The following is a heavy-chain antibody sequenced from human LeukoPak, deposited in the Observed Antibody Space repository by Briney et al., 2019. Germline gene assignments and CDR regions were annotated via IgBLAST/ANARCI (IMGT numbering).Heavy chain of an antibody. J-gene: IGHJ4*02. CDR3: ARTAPYYYDSSGLVD. D-gene: IGHD3-22*01. V-gene: IGHV1-2*02. CDR2: INPNSGGT. Sequence: ASVKVSCKASGYTFTGYYMHWVRQAPGQGLEWMGWINPNSGGTNYAQKFQGRVTMTRDTSISTAYMELSRLRSDDTAVYYCARTAPYYYDSSGLVDWGQGTLVTVSS. CDR1: GYTFTGYY.